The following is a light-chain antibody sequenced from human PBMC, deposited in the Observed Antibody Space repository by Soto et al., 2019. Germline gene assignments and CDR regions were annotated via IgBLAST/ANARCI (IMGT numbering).Light chain of an antibody. CDR2: DVN. CDR3: CSFAGTYTYV. Sequence: QSVLTQPRSVSGSPGQSVTISCTGTSSDVGAYNYVSWYQQHPGKAPKLLIYDVNKRPSGVPDRFSGSKSGNTASLTISGLQAEDEADYYCCSFAGTYTYVFKTGTKLTVL. CDR1: SSDVGAYNY. V-gene: IGLV2-11*01. J-gene: IGLJ1*01.